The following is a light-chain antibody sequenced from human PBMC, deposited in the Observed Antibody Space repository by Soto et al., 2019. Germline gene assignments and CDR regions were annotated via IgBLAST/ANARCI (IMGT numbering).Light chain of an antibody. Sequence: DIQMTQSPSSLSASVGDSVTITCRASQMISNYLNWYHQRPGKAPKLLIFAASTLQSGVPSRFSGGGSGTDFSLTISSLQPEDFATCYCQQSYSTPPTFGQGTKVDIK. CDR2: AAS. CDR1: QMISNY. J-gene: IGKJ1*01. CDR3: QQSYSTPPT. V-gene: IGKV1-39*01.